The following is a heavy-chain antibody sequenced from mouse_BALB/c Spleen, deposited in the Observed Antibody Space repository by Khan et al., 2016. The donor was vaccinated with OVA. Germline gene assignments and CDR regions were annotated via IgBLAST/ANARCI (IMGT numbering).Heavy chain of an antibody. CDR1: GYTFTSYW. CDR3: VNHGSSSAWFTY. V-gene: IGHV1-7*01. CDR2: INPSTDYT. D-gene: IGHD1-1*01. Sequence: QIRLVQSGAELAEPGASVKMSCKASGYTFTSYWMHWVKQRPGQGLEWIGYINPSTDYTEYNQKFKDKATLTADKSSSTAYMQLTSLTSEDSAVYYCVNHGSSSAWFTYWGQGTLVTVSA. J-gene: IGHJ3*01.